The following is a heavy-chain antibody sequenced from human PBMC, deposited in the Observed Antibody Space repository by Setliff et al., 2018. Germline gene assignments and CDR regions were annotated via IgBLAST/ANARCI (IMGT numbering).Heavy chain of an antibody. D-gene: IGHD3-22*01. V-gene: IGHV5-51*01. CDR2: IYPDDSDT. CDR3: ARRRRFDSGGPRSPWYFDL. Sequence: LKISCKASGYNFLDYWIGWVRQMPGKGLEWMGIIYPDDSDTRYSPSVQGPFTISADKSISTAYLQWSSLKASDTAFYYCARRRRFDSGGPRSPWYFDLWGRGTLVTVS. J-gene: IGHJ2*01. CDR1: GYNFLDYW.